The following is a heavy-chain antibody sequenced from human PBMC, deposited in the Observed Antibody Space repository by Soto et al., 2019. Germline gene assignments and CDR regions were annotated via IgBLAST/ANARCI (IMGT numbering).Heavy chain of an antibody. D-gene: IGHD6-6*01. CDR3: ATFPDNGGSSSEGSGDY. CDR1: GYTLTELS. CDR2: FDPEDGET. Sequence: ASVKVSCKVSGYTLTELSMHWVRQAPGKGLEWMGGFDPEDGETIYAQKFQGRVTMTEDTSTDTAYMELSSLRSEDTAVYYCATFPDNGGSSSEGSGDYWGQGTLVTVSS. V-gene: IGHV1-24*01. J-gene: IGHJ4*02.